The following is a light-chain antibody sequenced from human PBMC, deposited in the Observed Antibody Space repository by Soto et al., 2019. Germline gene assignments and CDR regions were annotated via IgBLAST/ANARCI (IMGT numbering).Light chain of an antibody. J-gene: IGKJ5*01. V-gene: IGKV3-15*01. Sequence: EIVMTQSPATLSVSPGERATLSCRASQSISSNVGWYQQRPCQAPRLLIYGASTRATGIPARFSGSGSGTEFTLTISSLDSEDSAVYYCQQYNTWRQITFGQGTRLEIK. CDR3: QQYNTWRQIT. CDR2: GAS. CDR1: QSISSN.